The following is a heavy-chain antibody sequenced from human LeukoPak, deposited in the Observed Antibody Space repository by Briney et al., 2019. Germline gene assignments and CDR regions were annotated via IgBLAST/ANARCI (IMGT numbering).Heavy chain of an antibody. V-gene: IGHV1-2*02. J-gene: IGHJ4*02. D-gene: IGHD3-10*02. CDR2: ISPSSGGT. CDR1: GYTFTDYY. CDR3: ARDVLTTFGYFSAADDF. Sequence: GASVKVSCKASGYTFTDYYMHWVRQAPGQGLERMGWISPSSGGTNYAQKFQGRVTMTRDTSTGTAYMELSRLRSDDTAMYYCARDVLTTFGYFSAADDFWGQGTLVTVSS.